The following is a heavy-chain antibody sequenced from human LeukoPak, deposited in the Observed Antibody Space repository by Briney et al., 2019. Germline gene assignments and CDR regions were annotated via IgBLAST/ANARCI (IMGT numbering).Heavy chain of an antibody. CDR1: GDCVSSSSTA. CDR2: TYYRSKWFT. D-gene: IGHD1-26*01. Sequence: SQTPSLTCAISGDCVSSSSTAWNWIRQSPSRGLEWLGRTYYRSKWFTDYAVSVKGRISITPDTPKNHFSLQLNSVTPEDTAVYYCTRGGGSYDYWGQGTLVTVSS. J-gene: IGHJ4*02. CDR3: TRGGGSYDY. V-gene: IGHV6-1*01.